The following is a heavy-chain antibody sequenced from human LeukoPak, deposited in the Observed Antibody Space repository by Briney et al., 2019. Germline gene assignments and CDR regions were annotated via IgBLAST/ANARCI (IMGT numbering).Heavy chain of an antibody. J-gene: IGHJ3*02. CDR3: ARDRYYDSSGKNDAFDI. V-gene: IGHV3-48*03. CDR2: TSSSGSTI. CDR1: GFTFSSYE. D-gene: IGHD3-22*01. Sequence: GGTLRLSCAASGFTFSSYEMNWVRQAPGKGLEWVSYTSSSGSTIYYADSVKGRFTISRDNAKNSLYLQMNSLRAEDTAVYYCARDRYYDSSGKNDAFDIWGQGTMVTVSS.